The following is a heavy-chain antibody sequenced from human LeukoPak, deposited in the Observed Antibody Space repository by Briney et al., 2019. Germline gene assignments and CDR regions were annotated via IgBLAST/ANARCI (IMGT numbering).Heavy chain of an antibody. CDR1: GFTFSDHY. J-gene: IGHJ4*02. CDR3: ARDYRRVGIVVVPAALDY. D-gene: IGHD2-2*01. CDR2: IRYDGSNE. V-gene: IGHV3-30*02. Sequence: GGSLRLSCAASGFTFSDHYMEWVRQAPGKGLEWVAFIRYDGSNEYYADSVKGRFTISRDKSKNTLSLQMNGLRVEDTAVYYCARDYRRVGIVVVPAALDYWGQGTLVTVSS.